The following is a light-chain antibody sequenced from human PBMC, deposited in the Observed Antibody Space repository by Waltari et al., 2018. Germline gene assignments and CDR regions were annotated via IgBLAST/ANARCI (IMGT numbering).Light chain of an antibody. J-gene: IGLJ3*02. CDR2: NNN. Sequence: QSVLTQPPSPSGTPGQRGTISCSGSSSNVGPNYVSWYQQPPGTAPTLLTYNNNRRPQGLPVRFSGSKSGTTASLAISGLQAEDEAVYYCAAWDDSLNAWMFGGGTKLTVL. CDR3: AAWDDSLNAWM. V-gene: IGLV1-44*01. CDR1: SSNVGPNY.